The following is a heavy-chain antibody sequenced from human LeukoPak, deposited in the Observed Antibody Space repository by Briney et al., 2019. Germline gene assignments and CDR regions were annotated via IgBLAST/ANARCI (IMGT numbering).Heavy chain of an antibody. CDR1: GYTFTSYA. CDR2: INAGNGNT. Sequence: ASVKVSCKASGYTFTSYAMHWVRQAPGQRLEWMGWINAGNGNTKYSQKFQGRVTITRDTSASTAYMELSSLRSEDTAVYYCARYCSGGSCSYYYGMDVWGQGTTVTVSS. V-gene: IGHV1-3*01. CDR3: ARYCSGGSCSYYYGMDV. D-gene: IGHD2-15*01. J-gene: IGHJ6*02.